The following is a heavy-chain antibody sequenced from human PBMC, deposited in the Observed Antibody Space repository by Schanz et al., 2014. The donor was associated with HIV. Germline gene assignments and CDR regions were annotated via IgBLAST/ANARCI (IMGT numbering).Heavy chain of an antibody. Sequence: EVQLVESGGGLVQPGGSLRLSCAASEFNFRGSWMGWVRQAPGKGLEWVANIKEDGREINYVDSVKGRFTIFRDNAKNSLYLQMNRLRGDDTAVYYCVKELVAGPKSYSDYWGQGTLVTVSS. D-gene: IGHD6-19*01. V-gene: IGHV3-7*01. CDR1: EFNFRGSW. J-gene: IGHJ4*02. CDR3: VKELVAGPKSYSDY. CDR2: IKEDGREI.